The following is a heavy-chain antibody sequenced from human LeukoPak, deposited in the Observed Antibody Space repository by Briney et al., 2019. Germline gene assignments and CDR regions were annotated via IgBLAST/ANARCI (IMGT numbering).Heavy chain of an antibody. CDR1: GYTFTKNG. J-gene: IGHJ4*02. V-gene: IGHV7-4-1*02. Sequence: ASVKVSCKASGYTFTKNGMNWVRQAPGQGLEWMGWINTNTGNPTYAQGFTGRFAFPLDTSVSTAYLQISSLKAEDTAVYYCAREPLALDYWGQGTLVTVSS. CDR2: INTNTGNP. CDR3: AREPLALDY.